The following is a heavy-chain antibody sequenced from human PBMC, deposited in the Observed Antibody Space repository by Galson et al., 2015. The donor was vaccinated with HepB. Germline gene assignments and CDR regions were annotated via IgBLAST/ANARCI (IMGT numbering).Heavy chain of an antibody. D-gene: IGHD6-19*01. CDR1: GYTFTSYG. CDR2: MNPNSGNT. Sequence: SVKVSCKASGYTFTSYGVDWVRQAPGQGLEWMGWMNPNSGNTGYAQKFQGRVTMTRNTSISTAYMELSSLRSEDTAVYYCAREYSSGCMDVWGKGTTVTVSS. CDR3: AREYSSGCMDV. V-gene: IGHV1-8*02. J-gene: IGHJ6*03.